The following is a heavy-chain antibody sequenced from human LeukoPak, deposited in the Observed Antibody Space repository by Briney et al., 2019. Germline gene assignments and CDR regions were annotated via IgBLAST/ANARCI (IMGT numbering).Heavy chain of an antibody. CDR1: GGSISSSSYY. CDR3: APHYYVSSGLVY. D-gene: IGHD3-22*01. Sequence: ETLSLTCTVSGGSISSSSYYWGWIRQPPGKGLEWVSVINPNGGTTDYADSVKGRFTISRDNSKNMVYLQMNSLRAEDTAVYYCAPHYYVSSGLVYWGQGTLVTVSS. V-gene: IGHV3-23*01. J-gene: IGHJ4*02. CDR2: INPNGGTT.